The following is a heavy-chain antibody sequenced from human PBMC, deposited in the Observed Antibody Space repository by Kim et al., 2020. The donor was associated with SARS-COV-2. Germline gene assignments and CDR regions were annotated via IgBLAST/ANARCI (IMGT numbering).Heavy chain of an antibody. CDR2: IGTAGDT. Sequence: GGSLRLSCAASGFTFSSYDMHWVRQATGKGLEWVSAIGTAGDTYYPGSVKGRFTISRENAKNSLYLQMNSLRAGDTAVYYCARALRYDSSGDYYFDYWGQGTLVTVSS. CDR3: ARALRYDSSGDYYFDY. V-gene: IGHV3-13*01. CDR1: GFTFSSYD. J-gene: IGHJ4*02. D-gene: IGHD3-22*01.